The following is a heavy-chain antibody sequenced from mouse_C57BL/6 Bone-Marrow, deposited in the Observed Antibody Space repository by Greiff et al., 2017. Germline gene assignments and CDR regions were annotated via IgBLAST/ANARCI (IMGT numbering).Heavy chain of an antibody. Sequence: VQLQQSGPELVKPGDSVKISCKASGYSFTGYFMNWVMQSHGKSLEWIGRINPYNGDTFYNQKFKGKATLTVDKSSSTAHMELRSLTSEDSAVYYCARSAGTTVPFGYWGQGTLVTVSA. CDR1: GYSFTGYF. V-gene: IGHV1-20*01. D-gene: IGHD1-1*01. CDR2: INPYNGDT. J-gene: IGHJ3*01. CDR3: ARSAGTTVPFGY.